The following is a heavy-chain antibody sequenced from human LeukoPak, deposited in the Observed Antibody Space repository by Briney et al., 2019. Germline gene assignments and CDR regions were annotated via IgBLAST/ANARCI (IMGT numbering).Heavy chain of an antibody. Sequence: GGSLRLSCAASGFTFSSYAMSWVRQAPGKGLEWVSAISGSGGSTYYADSVKGRFTISRDNSKNTLYLQMNSLRAEDTAVYYCANNVLLWFGEQLWGQGTLVTVSS. CDR2: ISGSGGST. CDR1: GFTFSSYA. V-gene: IGHV3-23*01. J-gene: IGHJ4*02. CDR3: ANNVLLWFGEQL. D-gene: IGHD3-10*01.